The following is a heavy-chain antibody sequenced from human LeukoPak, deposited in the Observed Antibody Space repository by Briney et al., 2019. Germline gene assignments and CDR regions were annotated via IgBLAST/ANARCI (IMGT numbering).Heavy chain of an antibody. J-gene: IGHJ4*02. D-gene: IGHD5-24*01. CDR2: ISSSSSYI. CDR1: GFTFSSYS. Sequence: PGGSLRLSCAASGFTFSSYSMNWVRQAPGKGLEWVSSISSSSSYIYYADSAKGRFTISRDNSKNTLYLQMNSLRAEDTAVYYCAKDGYNSKGPFDYWGQGTLVTVSS. V-gene: IGHV3-21*01. CDR3: AKDGYNSKGPFDY.